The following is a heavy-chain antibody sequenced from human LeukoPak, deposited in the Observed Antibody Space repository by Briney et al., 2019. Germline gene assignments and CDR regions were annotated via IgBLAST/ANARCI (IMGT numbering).Heavy chain of an antibody. J-gene: IGHJ4*02. Sequence: KPSETLSLTCTVSGGSISSSSYYWGWIRQPPGKGLEWIGSIYYSGSTYYNPSLKSRVTISVDTSKNQFSLKLSSVTAADTAVYYCASPGDYYDSSGYYSWGQGTLVTVSS. CDR3: ASPGDYYDSSGYYS. CDR1: GGSISSSSYY. CDR2: IYYSGST. V-gene: IGHV4-39*01. D-gene: IGHD3-22*01.